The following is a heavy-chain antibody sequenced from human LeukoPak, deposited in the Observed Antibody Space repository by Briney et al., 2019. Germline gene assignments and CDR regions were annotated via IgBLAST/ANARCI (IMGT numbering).Heavy chain of an antibody. D-gene: IGHD1-26*01. V-gene: IGHV3-23*01. CDR1: GFTFNSYA. CDR2: LTDSGVNT. J-gene: IGHJ4*02. CDR3: AKGSRGSYDY. Sequence: GGSLTLSCSASGFTFNSYAMARVGQAPEKGLEWVSSLTDSGVNTYSADSVTGRFTISRDNSKNTLYLQMNSLRAEDTAVYYCAKGSRGSYDYWGQGTLVTVSS.